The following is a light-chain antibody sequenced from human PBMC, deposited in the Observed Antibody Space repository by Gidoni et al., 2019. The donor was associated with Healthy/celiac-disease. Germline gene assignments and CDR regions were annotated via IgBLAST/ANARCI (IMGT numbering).Light chain of an antibody. CDR3: QQRSNWPPLT. CDR2: DAS. CDR1: QSVSSY. J-gene: IGKJ4*01. Sequence: EIMLTQSPATLAVSAGARATLSCRASQSVSSYLAWYQQKPGQAPRLLIYDASTRATGLPARFSGSGSGTDFTLTTSSLEPEDFAVYYCQQRSNWPPLTFGGGTKVEIK. V-gene: IGKV3-11*01.